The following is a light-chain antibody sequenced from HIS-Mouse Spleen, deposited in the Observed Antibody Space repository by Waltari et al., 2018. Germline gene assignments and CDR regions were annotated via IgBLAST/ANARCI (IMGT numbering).Light chain of an antibody. J-gene: IGKJ4*01. V-gene: IGKV1-13*02. CDR3: QQFNSYPRT. CDR1: QGISSV. CDR2: DAS. Sequence: ILLTTHPSSLLATVGDRVTITCRASQGISSVLAWYQQKPGKAPKLLIYDASILESGVPSRFSGSGSGTDFTLTISSLQPEDFATYYCQQFNSYPRTFGGGTKVEIK.